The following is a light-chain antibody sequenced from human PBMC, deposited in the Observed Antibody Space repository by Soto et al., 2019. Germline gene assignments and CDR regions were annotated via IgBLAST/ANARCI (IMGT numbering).Light chain of an antibody. CDR2: GAS. CDR1: QTISIF. Sequence: DIQMIQFPSPLSAFVVDRVTITLPASQTISIFLNWYQQKPGKAPKLLIYGASTLQGGVPSRFSGSGSGTDFTLTISRLQPEDFATYYCQRSYGSPPWTFGQGTKVDIK. V-gene: IGKV1-39*01. J-gene: IGKJ1*01. CDR3: QRSYGSPPWT.